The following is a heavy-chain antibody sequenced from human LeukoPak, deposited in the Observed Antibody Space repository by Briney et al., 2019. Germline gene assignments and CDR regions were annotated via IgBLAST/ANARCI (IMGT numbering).Heavy chain of an antibody. V-gene: IGHV3-30*02. D-gene: IGHD3-10*01. CDR2: IRHDGSNK. CDR3: ARDHHGTGSYFEY. J-gene: IGHJ4*01. Sequence: GSLRLSCAASGFIFSSYGIHWVRQAPGKGLEGVAFIRHDGSNKYFVDSVKGRFTISRDNSKDTLYLQMNSLRIDDTAVYYCARDHHGTGSYFEYWGHGILVTASS. CDR1: GFIFSSYG.